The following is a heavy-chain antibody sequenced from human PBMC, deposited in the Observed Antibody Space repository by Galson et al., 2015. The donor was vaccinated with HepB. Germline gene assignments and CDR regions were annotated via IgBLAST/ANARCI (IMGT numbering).Heavy chain of an antibody. Sequence: SLRLSCAASGFTFSSYALNWVRQAPGKGLEWVAVISNDELNKYYADSMKGRFTLSRDDSMNTLFLQMTSLRLEDTAVYYCARGEAGLGELSLYDYWGQGTLVTVSS. CDR3: ARGEAGLGELSLYDY. V-gene: IGHV3-30*04. CDR2: ISNDELNK. D-gene: IGHD3-16*01. CDR1: GFTFSSYA. J-gene: IGHJ4*02.